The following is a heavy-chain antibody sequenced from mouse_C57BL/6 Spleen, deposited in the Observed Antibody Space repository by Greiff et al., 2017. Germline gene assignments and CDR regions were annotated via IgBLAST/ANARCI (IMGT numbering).Heavy chain of an antibody. J-gene: IGHJ3*01. Sequence: EVHLVESGGGLVKPGGSLTLSCAASGFTFSDYGMHWVRQAPETGLEWVAYISSGSSTIYYADTVKGRFTITRDNAKNTLFLHMTSLRSEDTAMYYCARNYCGSSTFAYWGQGTLVTVSA. D-gene: IGHD1-1*01. V-gene: IGHV5-17*01. CDR1: GFTFSDYG. CDR3: ARNYCGSSTFAY. CDR2: ISSGSSTI.